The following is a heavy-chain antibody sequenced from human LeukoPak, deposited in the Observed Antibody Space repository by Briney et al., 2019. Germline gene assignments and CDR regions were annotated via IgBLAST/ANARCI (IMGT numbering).Heavy chain of an antibody. CDR2: ISSSSSTI. D-gene: IGHD3-3*01. J-gene: IGHJ4*02. Sequence: PGGSLRLSCAASGFTVSSNYMNWVRQAPGKGLEWVSYISSSSSTIYYADSVKGRFTISRDNAKNSLYLQMNSLRAEDTAVYYCARDNPTYYDFWSGYYLDYWGQGTLVTVSS. CDR3: ARDNPTYYDFWSGYYLDY. V-gene: IGHV3-48*01. CDR1: GFTVSSNY.